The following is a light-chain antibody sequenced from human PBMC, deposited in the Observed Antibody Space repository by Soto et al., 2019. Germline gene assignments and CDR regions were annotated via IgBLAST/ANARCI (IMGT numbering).Light chain of an antibody. Sequence: EIVLTQSPATLSLSPGERATLFCRASQSVGDRLAWYQQKPGQTPRVVIYDTSKRASDIPERFSGSGSGTDFTLSISSLEPEYFAIYYCQERTFWPPLSFGGGTRV. J-gene: IGKJ4*01. V-gene: IGKV3-11*01. CDR3: QERTFWPPLS. CDR2: DTS. CDR1: QSVGDR.